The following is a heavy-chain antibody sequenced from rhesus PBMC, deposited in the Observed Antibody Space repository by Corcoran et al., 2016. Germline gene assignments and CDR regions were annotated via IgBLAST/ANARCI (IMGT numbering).Heavy chain of an antibody. V-gene: IGHV4-80*01. D-gene: IGHD3-9*01. J-gene: IGHJ5-1*01. CDR3: TSPVRYRFDV. CDR1: GGSFRRSW. Sequence: VQLQESGPGLVKPSETLSLPCAVSGGSFRRSWWNLIRHPPGKGMEWIGEINGYSGSTNYNPSLQSRVTSSMDVSKNQFSLRLTSVTAADTAVYYCTSPVRYRFDVWGPGVLVSVSS. CDR2: INGYSGST.